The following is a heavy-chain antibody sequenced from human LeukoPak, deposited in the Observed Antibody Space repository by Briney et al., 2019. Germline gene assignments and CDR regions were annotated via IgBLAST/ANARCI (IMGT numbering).Heavy chain of an antibody. Sequence: SETLSLTCTVSGDSIGSSSYYWGWIRQPPGKGLEWIGSIYYSGSTYYNPSLKSRVTISVDTSKNQFSLKLSSVTAADTAVYYCARRGGAGKAFDIWGQGTMVTVSS. D-gene: IGHD3-3*01. CDR2: IYYSGST. CDR1: GDSIGSSSYY. J-gene: IGHJ3*02. V-gene: IGHV4-39*01. CDR3: ARRGGAGKAFDI.